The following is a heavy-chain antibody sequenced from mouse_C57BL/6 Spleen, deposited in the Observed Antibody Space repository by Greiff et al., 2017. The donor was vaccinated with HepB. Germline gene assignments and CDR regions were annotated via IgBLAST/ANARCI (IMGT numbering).Heavy chain of an antibody. CDR2: FYPGSGSI. J-gene: IGHJ1*03. V-gene: IGHV1-62-2*01. CDR3: ARHGGLITTVVAPGYFDV. Sequence: QVQLKESGAELVKPGASVKLSCKASGYTFTEYTIHWVKQRSGQGLEWIGWFYPGSGSIKYNEKFKDKATLTADKSSSTVYMELSRLTSEDSAVYFCARHGGLITTVVAPGYFDVWGTGTTVTVSS. CDR1: GYTFTEYT. D-gene: IGHD1-1*01.